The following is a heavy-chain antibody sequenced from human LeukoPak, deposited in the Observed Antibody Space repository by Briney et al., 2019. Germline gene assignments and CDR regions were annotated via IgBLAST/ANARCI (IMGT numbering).Heavy chain of an antibody. CDR1: GGSISSYY. J-gene: IGHJ5*02. Sequence: PSETLSLTCTVSGGSISSYYWSWIRQPPGKGLEWIGYIYYSGSTNYNPSLKSRVTISVDTSKNQFSLKLSSVTAADTAVYYCARMSGVVVAGTSWFDPWGQGTLVTVSS. CDR3: ARMSGVVVAGTSWFDP. CDR2: IYYSGST. D-gene: IGHD6-19*01. V-gene: IGHV4-59*08.